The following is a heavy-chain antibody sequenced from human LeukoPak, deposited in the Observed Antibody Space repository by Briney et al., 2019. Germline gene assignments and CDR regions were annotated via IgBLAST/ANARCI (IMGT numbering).Heavy chain of an antibody. V-gene: IGHV1-18*01. J-gene: IGHJ4*02. CDR3: ARDLTLTYSSSWVYPLGY. CDR2: ISAYNGNT. CDR1: GYTFTSYG. D-gene: IGHD6-13*01. Sequence: ASVKVSCKASGYTFTSYGISWVRQAPGQGLEWMGWISAYNGNTNYAQKLQGRVTMTTDTSTSTAYMELRSLRSDDTAVYYCARDLTLTYSSSWVYPLGYWGQGTLVTVSS.